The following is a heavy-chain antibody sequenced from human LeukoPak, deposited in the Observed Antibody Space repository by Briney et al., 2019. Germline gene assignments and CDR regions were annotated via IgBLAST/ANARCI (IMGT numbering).Heavy chain of an antibody. CDR3: ARDPFKTYYYDSSGHNWFDP. V-gene: IGHV4-61*02. J-gene: IGHJ5*02. D-gene: IGHD3-22*01. CDR2: IYTSGST. CDR1: GGSISSGSYY. Sequence: SETLSLTCTVSGGSISSGSYYWSWIRQPAGKGLEWIGRIYTSGSTNYNPSLKSRVTMSVDSSKNQFSLKLRSVTAADTAVYYCARDPFKTYYYDSSGHNWFDPWGQGTLVTVSS.